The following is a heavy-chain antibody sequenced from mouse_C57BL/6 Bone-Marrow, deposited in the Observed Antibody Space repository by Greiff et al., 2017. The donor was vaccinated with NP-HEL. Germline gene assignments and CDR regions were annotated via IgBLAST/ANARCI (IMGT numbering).Heavy chain of an antibody. J-gene: IGHJ3*01. CDR3: TRVYYGNLAWFAY. V-gene: IGHV1-5*01. Sequence: VQLQQSGTVLARPGASVKMSCKTSGYTFTSYWMHWVKQRPGQGLEWIGAIYPGNSDTSSNQKFKGKAKLTAVTSASSAYMELSSLTNEDYAVYYCTRVYYGNLAWFAYWGQGTLVTVSA. CDR2: IYPGNSDT. D-gene: IGHD2-1*01. CDR1: GYTFTSYW.